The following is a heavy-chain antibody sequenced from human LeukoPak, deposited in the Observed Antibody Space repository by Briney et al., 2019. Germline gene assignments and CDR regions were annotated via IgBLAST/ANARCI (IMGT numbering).Heavy chain of an antibody. D-gene: IGHD3-10*01. CDR1: GYTFTSYD. J-gene: IGHJ4*02. V-gene: IGHV1-8*01. Sequence: GASVKVSCKASGYTFTSYDINWVRQATGQGLEWMGWMNPNSGNTGYAQTFQGRVTMTRDTCMSTAYMDLSSLRSDDTAVYYCAREVTRGVYDYWGQGTLVTVSS. CDR2: MNPNSGNT. CDR3: AREVTRGVYDY.